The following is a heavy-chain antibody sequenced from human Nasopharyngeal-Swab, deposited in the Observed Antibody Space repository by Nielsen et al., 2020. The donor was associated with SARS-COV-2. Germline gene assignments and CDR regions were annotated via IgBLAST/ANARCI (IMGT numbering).Heavy chain of an antibody. CDR2: IRSKAYGGTT. Sequence: WIRQPPGRGLEWVGFIRSKAYGGTTEYAAPVKGRFTISRDDSKSIAYLQMNSLKTEDTAVYYCTREGYCSSTSCYVYYYYGMDVRGQGTTVTVSS. J-gene: IGHJ6*02. CDR3: TREGYCSSTSCYVYYYYGMDV. V-gene: IGHV3-49*02. D-gene: IGHD2-2*01.